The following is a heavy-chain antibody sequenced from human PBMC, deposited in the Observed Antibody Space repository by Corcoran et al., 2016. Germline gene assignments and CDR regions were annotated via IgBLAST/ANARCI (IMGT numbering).Heavy chain of an antibody. CDR1: GGSFSGYY. CDR3: ARVPVLGYCSGGSCYPRYYYYGMDV. Sequence: QVQLQQWGAGLLKPSETLSLTCAVYGGSFSGYYWSWLRQPPGKGLEWIGEINHSGSTNYNPSLKSRVTISVDTAKNQFSLKLSSVTAADTAVYYCARVPVLGYCSGGSCYPRYYYYGMDVWGQGTTVTVSS. J-gene: IGHJ6*02. V-gene: IGHV4-34*01. D-gene: IGHD2-15*01. CDR2: INHSGST.